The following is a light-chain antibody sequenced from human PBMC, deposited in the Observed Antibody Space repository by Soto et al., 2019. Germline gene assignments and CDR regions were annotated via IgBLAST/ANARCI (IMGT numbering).Light chain of an antibody. CDR3: QTWDTGARVV. V-gene: IGLV4-69*01. J-gene: IGLJ2*01. Sequence: QLVLTQAPSASASLGASVKLTCTLSSGHSSYAIAWHQQQPERGPRYLMKLNSDGRHSKGDGIHDRFSGSSSGAERYLTISSLQSEDEADYYCQTWDTGARVVFGGGTKLTVL. CDR1: SGHSSYA. CDR2: LNSDGRH.